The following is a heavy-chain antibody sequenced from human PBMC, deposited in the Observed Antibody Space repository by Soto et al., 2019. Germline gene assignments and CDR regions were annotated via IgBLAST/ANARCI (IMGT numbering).Heavy chain of an antibody. CDR1: EFDFSNYA. V-gene: IGHV3-53*01. J-gene: IGHJ3*02. CDR2: IYSGGST. CDR3: VIKAVAGAFDI. D-gene: IGHD6-19*01. Sequence: VHLLESGGGLIQPGGSLRLSCVASEFDFSNYAMAWVRQPPGKGLEWVSVIYSGGSTYYADSVKGRFTISRDNSKNTLYLQMNSLRAEDTAVYYCVIKAVAGAFDIWGQGTMVTVSS.